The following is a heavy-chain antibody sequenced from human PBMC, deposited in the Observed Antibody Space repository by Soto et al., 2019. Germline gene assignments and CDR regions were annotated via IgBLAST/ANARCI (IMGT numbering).Heavy chain of an antibody. D-gene: IGHD6-6*01. J-gene: IGHJ5*02. CDR3: ARAVVEQLYPGGNWFDP. Sequence: SETLSLTCPVSGYSISSGYYWGCVRQPPGKGLEWIGSIYHSGSTYYNPSLKSRVTISVDTSKNQFSLKLSSVTAADTAVYYCARAVVEQLYPGGNWFDPWGQGTLVTVSS. CDR1: GYSISSGYY. V-gene: IGHV4-38-2*02. CDR2: IYHSGST.